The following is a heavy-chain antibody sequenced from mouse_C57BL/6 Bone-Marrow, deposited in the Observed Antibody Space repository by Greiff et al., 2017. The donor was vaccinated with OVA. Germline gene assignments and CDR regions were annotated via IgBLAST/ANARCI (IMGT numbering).Heavy chain of an antibody. CDR2: IDPENGDT. CDR1: GFNIKDDY. J-gene: IGHJ3*01. Sequence: EVQLQQSGAELVRPGASVKLSCTASGFNIKDDYMHWVKQRPEQGLEWIGWIDPENGDTEYASKFQGKATITADTSSNTAYLQLSSLTSEDTAVYYCTTGQIRLFAYWGQGTLVTVSA. V-gene: IGHV14-4*01. D-gene: IGHD3-2*02. CDR3: TTGQIRLFAY.